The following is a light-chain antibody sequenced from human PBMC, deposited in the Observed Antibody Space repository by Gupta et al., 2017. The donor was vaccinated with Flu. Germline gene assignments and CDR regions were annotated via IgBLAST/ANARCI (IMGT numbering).Light chain of an antibody. CDR3: QQAYKWPIT. V-gene: IGKV1-12*01. Sequence: MQMTQPPSSVPASVGDRVTITCRASQDALSYLAWYQQKPGKGPTLLINAASSLQSGVPSRFSGSGYGTEFTLTISSLQPEDFATYFCQQAYKWPITFGQGTRLELK. CDR2: AAS. CDR1: QDALSY. J-gene: IGKJ5*01.